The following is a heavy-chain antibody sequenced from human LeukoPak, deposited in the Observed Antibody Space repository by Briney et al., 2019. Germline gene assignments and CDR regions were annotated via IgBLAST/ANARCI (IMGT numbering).Heavy chain of an antibody. CDR2: IYYSGST. V-gene: IGHV4-39*01. J-gene: IGHJ4*02. CDR1: GGSISTTSYF. Sequence: SETLSLTCTVSGGSISTTSYFWGWICQPPGKGLEWIGSIYYSGSTYYNPSLKSRVTISVDTSKNQFSLKLPSVIAADTAVYFCVREGEWALPFDYWGQGTLVTVSS. D-gene: IGHD3-16*01. CDR3: VREGEWALPFDY.